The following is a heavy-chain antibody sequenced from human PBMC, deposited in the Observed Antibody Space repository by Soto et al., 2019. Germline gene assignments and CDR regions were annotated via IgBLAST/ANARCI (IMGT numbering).Heavy chain of an antibody. J-gene: IGHJ6*02. CDR3: ARDRGNMVAIFHHYYGMDV. Sequence: GASVKVSCKASGYTFTGQYMHWVRQAPGQGLEWMGWINPDSGDTKYARKFQGRVTMTRDTSISTVYMELSRLKSDDTAVYYCARDRGNMVAIFHHYYGMDVWGQGTTVTVSS. CDR1: GYTFTGQY. CDR2: INPDSGDT. D-gene: IGHD3-3*02. V-gene: IGHV1-2*02.